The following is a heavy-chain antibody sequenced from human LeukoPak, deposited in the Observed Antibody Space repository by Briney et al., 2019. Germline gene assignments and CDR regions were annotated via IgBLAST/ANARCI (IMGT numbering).Heavy chain of an antibody. CDR1: GGSISHYYW. CDR2: IYWNDAK. V-gene: IGHV2-5*01. Sequence: TLSLTCTVSGGSISHYYWSWIRQPPGKALEWLALIYWNDAKRCSPSLKSRLTITKDTSKNQVVLTMTNMDPVDTATYYCAHRRGRNAFDIWGQGTMVTVSS. CDR3: AHRRGRNAFDI. J-gene: IGHJ3*02.